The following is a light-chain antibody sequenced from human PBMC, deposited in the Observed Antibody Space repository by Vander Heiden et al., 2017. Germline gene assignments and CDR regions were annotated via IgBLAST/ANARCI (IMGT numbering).Light chain of an antibody. Sequence: QSVLTQPPSVSGPPGQRIAISCTGTTSNIGAGSDVRWYQQRPGSAPRLLIYRNNNRPSGIPDRFSGSKSGTSASLAITGLQPEDEADYYCQSYDSSLSGLWVFGGGTRLTVL. CDR2: RNN. J-gene: IGLJ3*02. V-gene: IGLV1-40*01. CDR3: QSYDSSLSGLWV. CDR1: TSNIGAGSD.